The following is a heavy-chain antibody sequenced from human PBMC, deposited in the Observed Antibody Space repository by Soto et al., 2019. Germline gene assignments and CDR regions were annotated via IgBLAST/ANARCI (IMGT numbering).Heavy chain of an antibody. V-gene: IGHV4-4*07. CDR2: LYSTGTP. CDR3: ASENESYRSLDY. J-gene: IGHJ4*02. CDR1: GDSISYYT. D-gene: IGHD3-16*02. Sequence: PSETLSLTCIVSGDSISYYTWTWIRQPAGKTLEWIGRLYSTGTPTYNPTLKSRVTMSVDTSKNQLSLTLNSVTAADTAVYFCASENESYRSLDYWGQGTVVTVSS.